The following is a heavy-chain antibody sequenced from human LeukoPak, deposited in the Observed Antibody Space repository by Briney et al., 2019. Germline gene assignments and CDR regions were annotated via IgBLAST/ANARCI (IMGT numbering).Heavy chain of an antibody. J-gene: IGHJ4*02. D-gene: IGHD5-18*01. V-gene: IGHV4-34*01. Sequence: ASETLSLTCAVYGGSFSGYYWSWIRQPPGKGLEWIGEINHSGSTNYNPSLKSRVTISVDTSKNQFSLKLSSVTAADTAVYYCASSFKSYGYPFDYWGQGTLVTVSS. CDR1: GGSFSGYY. CDR3: ASSFKSYGYPFDY. CDR2: INHSGST.